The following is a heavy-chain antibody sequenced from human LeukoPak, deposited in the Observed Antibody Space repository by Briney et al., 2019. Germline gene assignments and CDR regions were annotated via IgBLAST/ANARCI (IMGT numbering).Heavy chain of an antibody. V-gene: IGHV3-74*01. CDR3: ARGLTIFGVVNDAFDI. Sequence: QPGGSLRLSCAACGFTFSNYWMHWVRQAPGKGLVWVSLIDSDGSSTIYADSVKGRFTISRDNAKNTLYLQMNSLRAEDTAVYYCARGLTIFGVVNDAFDIWGQGTMVTVSS. CDR1: GFTFSNYW. CDR2: IDSDGSST. J-gene: IGHJ3*02. D-gene: IGHD3-3*01.